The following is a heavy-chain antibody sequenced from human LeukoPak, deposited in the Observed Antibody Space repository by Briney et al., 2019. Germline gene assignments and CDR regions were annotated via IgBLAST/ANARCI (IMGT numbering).Heavy chain of an antibody. D-gene: IGHD1-1*01. CDR1: GGSLSGFY. V-gene: IGHV4-59*08. CDR3: GRATPHWNPPDP. CDR2: IHNSGRT. Sequence: PLETLSLTCTVSGGSLSGFYWSWIRQPPGKGLEWFGYIHNSGRTDYNPSLKRRVTISADTSDNQFSLQLNFGTAADTAVCYSGRATPHWNPPDPWGQGPLLTLPS. J-gene: IGHJ5*02.